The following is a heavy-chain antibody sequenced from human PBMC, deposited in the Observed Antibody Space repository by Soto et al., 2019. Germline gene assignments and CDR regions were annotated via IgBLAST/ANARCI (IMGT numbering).Heavy chain of an antibody. CDR2: ISSSSSYI. J-gene: IGHJ5*02. Sequence: GGSLRLSCAASGFTFSSYSMNWVRQAPGKGLEWVSSISSSSSYIYYADSVKGRFTISRDNAKNSLYLQMNSLRAEDTALYYCTREHDYCLNWFDPWGEGTLVTVSS. D-gene: IGHD4-17*01. V-gene: IGHV3-21*01. CDR1: GFTFSSYS. CDR3: TREHDYCLNWFDP.